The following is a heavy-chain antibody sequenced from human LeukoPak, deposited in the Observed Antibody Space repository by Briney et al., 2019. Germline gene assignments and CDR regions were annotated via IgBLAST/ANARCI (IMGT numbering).Heavy chain of an antibody. CDR1: GYTFTDYY. D-gene: IGHD2-2*01. Sequence: GASVKVSCKASGYTFTDYYIHWVRQAPGQGLEWMGWINPDSGVTNYVQDFQGRVTMTRDKSTGIAHMELSRLTSDDTAVYYCARQYCSSGNCNESDNWFDPWGQGTLVTVSS. V-gene: IGHV1-2*02. CDR3: ARQYCSSGNCNESDNWFDP. CDR2: INPDSGVT. J-gene: IGHJ5*02.